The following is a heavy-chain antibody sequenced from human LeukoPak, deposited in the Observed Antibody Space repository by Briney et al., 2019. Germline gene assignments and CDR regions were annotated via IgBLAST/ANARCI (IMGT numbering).Heavy chain of an antibody. CDR2: IDPNGGDT. V-gene: IGHV1-2*02. CDR1: GDTFTGYY. Sequence: GASVKVSCKASGDTFTGYYVHWVRQASGQGLEWMGWIDPNGGDTNFAQKFQDRVTMIGDTSISTTYMELSRLRSDDTAVYYCARAPPYCSGGRCYPDFWGQGTLVTVSS. D-gene: IGHD2-15*01. CDR3: ARAPPYCSGGRCYPDF. J-gene: IGHJ4*02.